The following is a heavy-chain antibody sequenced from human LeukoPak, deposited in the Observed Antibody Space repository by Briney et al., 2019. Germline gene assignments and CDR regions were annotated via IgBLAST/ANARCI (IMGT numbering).Heavy chain of an antibody. CDR3: ARETAIVVVEDATQEDYYYMDV. D-gene: IGHD2-15*01. V-gene: IGHV3-21*01. Sequence: GGCLRLSCAASGFSFNYYSMNCVRQPPGKGLEWVASISSRSNDIHYADSVKGRFTISRDNAKNLLHLQMNMLIPEDTAVYYCARETAIVVVEDATQEDYYYMDVWGKGTTVTVSS. CDR1: GFSFNYYS. J-gene: IGHJ6*03. CDR2: ISSRSNDI.